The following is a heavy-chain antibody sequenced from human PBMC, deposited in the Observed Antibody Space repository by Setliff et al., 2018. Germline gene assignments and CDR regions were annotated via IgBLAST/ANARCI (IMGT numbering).Heavy chain of an antibody. CDR3: ARRAGAAYFDY. Sequence: SETLSLTCTVSGGSINSGSYFWAWIRQPPGKGLEWIGSIHYSGSTNYNPSLKNRVTISVDTSKNQFSLKLSSVTAADTAVYYCARRAGAAYFDYWGQGTLVTVSS. V-gene: IGHV4-39*07. J-gene: IGHJ4*02. CDR1: GGSINSGSYF. D-gene: IGHD1-26*01. CDR2: IHYSGST.